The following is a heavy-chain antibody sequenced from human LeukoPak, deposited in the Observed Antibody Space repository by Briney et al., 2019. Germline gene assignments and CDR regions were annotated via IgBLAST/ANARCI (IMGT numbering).Heavy chain of an antibody. Sequence: ASVKVSCKASGYSFTSYAIYWVRQARGQGLEWMGWINTNTGNPTYAQGFTGRFVFSLDTSVSTAYLQISSLKAEDTAVYYCAREGAKVVYDILTENWFDPWGQGTLVTVSS. D-gene: IGHD3-9*01. J-gene: IGHJ5*02. CDR3: AREGAKVVYDILTENWFDP. V-gene: IGHV7-4-1*02. CDR1: GYSFTSYA. CDR2: INTNTGNP.